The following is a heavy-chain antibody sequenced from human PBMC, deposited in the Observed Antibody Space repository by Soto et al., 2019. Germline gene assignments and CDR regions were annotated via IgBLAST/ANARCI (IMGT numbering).Heavy chain of an antibody. CDR3: VPVRPSATKFNP. CDR2: IYYSGST. D-gene: IGHD6-6*01. J-gene: IGHJ5*02. V-gene: IGHV4-39*01. Sequence: SETLSLTCTVSGASISSSSYYWGWIRQPPGKGLEWIGSIYYSGSTYYNPSLKSRVTISVDTSKNQFSLKLSSVTAADTAVYYCVPVRPSATKFNPWGQETPLPVSS. CDR1: GASISSSSYY.